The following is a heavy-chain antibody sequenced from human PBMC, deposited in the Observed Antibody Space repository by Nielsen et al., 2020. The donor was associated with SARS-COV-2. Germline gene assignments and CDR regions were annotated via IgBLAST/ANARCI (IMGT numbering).Heavy chain of an antibody. V-gene: IGHV1-46*01. CDR3: ARAQLRSTWDFDS. J-gene: IGHJ4*02. D-gene: IGHD2-2*01. Sequence: ASVKVSCKASGYTFTNYYMHWVRQAPGQGLEWMGIINPSGGTTIYAQKFQGRVTMTRDTSTSTVYMELTTLRSEDTATYYCARAQLRSTWDFDSWGPGTLVTVSS. CDR2: INPSGGTT. CDR1: GYTFTNYY.